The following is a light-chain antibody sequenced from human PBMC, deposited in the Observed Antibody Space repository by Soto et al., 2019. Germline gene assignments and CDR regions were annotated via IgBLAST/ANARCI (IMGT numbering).Light chain of an antibody. V-gene: IGKV3-11*01. Sequence: EIVLTQSPATLSLSPGEGATLSCRASQSVSSCLAWYQQKAGQAPRLLIYDASNRATGIPARFSGSGSGTDFALAISRLKPGDFAVYYCQQRSSWPRTFGLGTKVDIK. J-gene: IGKJ1*01. CDR3: QQRSSWPRT. CDR1: QSVSSC. CDR2: DAS.